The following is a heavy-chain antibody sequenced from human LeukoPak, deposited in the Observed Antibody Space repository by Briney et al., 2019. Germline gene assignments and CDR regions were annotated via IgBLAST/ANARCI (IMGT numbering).Heavy chain of an antibody. CDR2: ISAYNGNT. CDR3: ARDWAIAARTNCFDP. J-gene: IGHJ5*02. Sequence: GAXVTVSCKASGYTFISYGISWVRQAPGQGLEWMGWISAYNGNTKYAQNLQGRVTMTTDTSTTTAYMELRSLRSDDTAVYYCARDWAIAARTNCFDPWGQGTLVTVSS. V-gene: IGHV1-18*01. CDR1: GYTFISYG. D-gene: IGHD6-6*01.